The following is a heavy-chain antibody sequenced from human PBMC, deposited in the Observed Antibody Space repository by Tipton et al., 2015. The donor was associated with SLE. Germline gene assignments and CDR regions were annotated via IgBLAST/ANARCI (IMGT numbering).Heavy chain of an antibody. CDR2: IYSGGST. CDR1: GFTVSSNY. CDR3: ARVGRITMMELDY. D-gene: IGHD3-22*01. V-gene: IGHV3-53*01. Sequence: GSLRLSCAASGFTVSSNYMSWVRQAPGKGLEWVSVIYSGGSTYYADSAKGRFTISRDNSKNTLYLQMNSLRAEDTAVYYCARVGRITMMELDYWGQGTLVTVSS. J-gene: IGHJ4*02.